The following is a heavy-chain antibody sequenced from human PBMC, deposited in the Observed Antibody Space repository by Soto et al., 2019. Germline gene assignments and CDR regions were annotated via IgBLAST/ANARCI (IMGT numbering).Heavy chain of an antibody. V-gene: IGHV4-39*07. CDR2: LYYSGST. CDR1: GGSISSSICY. D-gene: IGHD2-15*01. Sequence: SETLSLTCSVSGGSISSSICYWGWIRQPPGKGLEWIGSLYYSGSTYYNPSLKSRVTISVDTSKNQFSLKLSSVTAADTAVYYCARVIGYCSGGSCYREEANWFDPWGQGTLVTVSS. CDR3: ARVIGYCSGGSCYREEANWFDP. J-gene: IGHJ5*02.